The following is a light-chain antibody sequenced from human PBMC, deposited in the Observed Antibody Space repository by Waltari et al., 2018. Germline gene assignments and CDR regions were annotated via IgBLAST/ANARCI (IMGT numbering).Light chain of an antibody. CDR1: QDILRW. J-gene: IGKJ4*01. CDR3: QQADRLPLT. CDR2: ETS. Sequence: DIQMTQSPTSVSASVGDRVTITCRARQDILRWLAWYHHQPGKAPKLLISETSGLESGVPSRFSGRGSGTDFTLTISSLQPEDFATYYCQQADRLPLTFGGGTKVEIK. V-gene: IGKV1-12*01.